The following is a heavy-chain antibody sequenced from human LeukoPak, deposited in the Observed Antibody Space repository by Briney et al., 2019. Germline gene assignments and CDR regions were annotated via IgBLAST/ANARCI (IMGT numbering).Heavy chain of an antibody. CDR2: ISSDGTNT. J-gene: IGHJ6*03. Sequence: GGSLRLSCAASGFTFSNYWMHWVRQAPGTGLVWVSRISSDGTNTYYADSVKGRFSISRDNAKNTLYLQKNSLRAEDTAMYYCARVYYYYYMDVWGKGTTVTVSS. CDR3: ARVYYYYYMDV. V-gene: IGHV3-74*01. CDR1: GFTFSNYW.